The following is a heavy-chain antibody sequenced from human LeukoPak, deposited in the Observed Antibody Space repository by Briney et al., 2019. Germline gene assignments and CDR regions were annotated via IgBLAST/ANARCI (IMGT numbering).Heavy chain of an antibody. CDR1: GFTFSSYG. CDR2: IWYDGSSK. V-gene: IGHV3-33*06. D-gene: IGHD3-10*01. CDR3: AKGVWVIRGVIGDAFDI. J-gene: IGHJ3*02. Sequence: GGSLRLSCAASGFTFSSYGMHWVRRAPGKGLEWVAVIWYDGSSKYYADSVKGRFTISRDNSKNTLYLQMNSLRAEDTAVYYCAKGVWVIRGVIGDAFDIWGQGTMVTVSS.